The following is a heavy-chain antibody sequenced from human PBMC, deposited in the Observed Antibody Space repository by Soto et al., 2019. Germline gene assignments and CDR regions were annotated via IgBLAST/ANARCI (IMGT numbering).Heavy chain of an antibody. CDR2: ISGSGGST. V-gene: IGHV3-23*01. D-gene: IGHD6-6*01. Sequence: EVQLLESGGGLVQPGGSLRLSCAASGFTFSSDAMSWVRQAPGKGLEWDSAISGSGGSTYYADSVKVRFTISRDNSKNTLYLRMNSLRAKDTAVYYWAKDWQQLVYNWFDLWGQGALVTVSS. J-gene: IGHJ5*02. CDR1: GFTFSSDA. CDR3: AKDWQQLVYNWFDL.